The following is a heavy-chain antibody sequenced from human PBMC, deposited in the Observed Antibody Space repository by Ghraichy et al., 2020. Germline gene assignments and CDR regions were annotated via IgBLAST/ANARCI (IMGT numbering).Heavy chain of an antibody. CDR3: ARDGYSYGPLYYFDY. CDR2: INPNSGGT. D-gene: IGHD5-18*01. CDR1: GYTFTGYY. J-gene: IGHJ4*02. Sequence: ASVKVSCKASGYTFTGYYMHWERQAPGQGLEWMGWINPNSGGTNYAQKFQGRVTMTRDTSISTAYMELSRLRSDDTAVYYCARDGYSYGPLYYFDYWGQGTLVTVSS. V-gene: IGHV1-2*02.